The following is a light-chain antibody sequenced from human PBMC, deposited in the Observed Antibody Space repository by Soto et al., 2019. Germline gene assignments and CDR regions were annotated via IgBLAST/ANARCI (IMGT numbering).Light chain of an antibody. Sequence: QSALTQPHSVSGSPGQSVTISCTGTSSDLGRYDYVSWYQHHPGKAPKLIIYDVTKRPSGVPDRFSGSKSGNTASLIISGLQAEDEGTYYCSSYADSQSFFGGGTKLTVL. CDR2: DVT. V-gene: IGLV2-11*01. CDR1: SSDLGRYDY. CDR3: SSYADSQSF. J-gene: IGLJ2*01.